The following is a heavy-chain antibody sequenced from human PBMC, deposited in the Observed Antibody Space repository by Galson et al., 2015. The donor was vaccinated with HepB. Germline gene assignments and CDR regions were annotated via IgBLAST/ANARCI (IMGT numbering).Heavy chain of an antibody. Sequence: SLRLSCAASGFTFSTSAMHWVRQAPGKGLEWVALISFDGTNKYYADSVKDRFTISRDVSKSTVYLQMDTLRAEDTAVYYCARVAGGSWATSDYWGQGTLVTVSS. CDR2: ISFDGTNK. V-gene: IGHV3-30*04. CDR3: ARVAGGSWATSDY. J-gene: IGHJ4*02. CDR1: GFTFSTSA. D-gene: IGHD1-26*01.